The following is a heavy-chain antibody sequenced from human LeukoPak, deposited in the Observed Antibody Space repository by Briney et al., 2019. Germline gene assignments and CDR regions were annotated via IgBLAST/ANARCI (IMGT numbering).Heavy chain of an antibody. J-gene: IGHJ4*02. CDR1: GGTFSSYA. CDR2: IIPIFGTA. V-gene: IGHV1-69*05. Sequence: SVKVSCKASGGTFSSYAISWVRQAPGQGLEWMGGIIPIFGTANYAQKFQGRVTITTDESTSTAYMELSSLRSEDTAVYYCASGSASGGYGSNSDYFDYWGQGTLVTVSS. D-gene: IGHD1-26*01. CDR3: ASGSASGGYGSNSDYFDY.